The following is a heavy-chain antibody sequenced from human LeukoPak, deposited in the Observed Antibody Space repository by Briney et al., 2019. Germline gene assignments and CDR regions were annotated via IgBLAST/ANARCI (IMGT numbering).Heavy chain of an antibody. Sequence: PGGSLRLSCVASGFTFSSYSMTWVRQAPGKGLEWVSYISNSTNTIYYGESVKGRFTISRDNAQNSLYLQMSSLRDDDTAVYYCARDRTFKDAFDMWGQGTMFTVSS. CDR2: ISNSTNTI. CDR1: GFTFSSYS. D-gene: IGHD1-1*01. V-gene: IGHV3-48*02. J-gene: IGHJ3*02. CDR3: ARDRTFKDAFDM.